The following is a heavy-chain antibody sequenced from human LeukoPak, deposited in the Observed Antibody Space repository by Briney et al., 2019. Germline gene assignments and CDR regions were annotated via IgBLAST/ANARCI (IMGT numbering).Heavy chain of an antibody. J-gene: IGHJ4*02. CDR2: IIPIFGTA. V-gene: IGHV1-69*13. D-gene: IGHD3-22*01. Sequence: SVKVSCKASGGTFSSYAISWVRQAPGQGLEWMGGIIPIFGTANYAQKFQGRVTITADESTSTAYMELSSLRSEDTAVYYCARDKYHVRGPRYDSSGYYNYWGQGTLVTVPS. CDR1: GGTFSSYA. CDR3: ARDKYHVRGPRYDSSGYYNY.